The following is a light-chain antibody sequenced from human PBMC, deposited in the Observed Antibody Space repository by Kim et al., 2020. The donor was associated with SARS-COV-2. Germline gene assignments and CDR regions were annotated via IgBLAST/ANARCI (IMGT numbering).Light chain of an antibody. CDR2: GAS. J-gene: IGKJ5*01. CDR1: QSLTGSY. CDR3: QQYDRSPIT. Sequence: DIVLTQSPGTLSLSPGESATLSCRASQSLTGSYFAWYQQKPGQAPRLLIYGASSRATGIPDRFSGSGSGTDFTLTISRLEPDDFALYYCQQYDRSPITCGQGTRLGIK. V-gene: IGKV3-20*01.